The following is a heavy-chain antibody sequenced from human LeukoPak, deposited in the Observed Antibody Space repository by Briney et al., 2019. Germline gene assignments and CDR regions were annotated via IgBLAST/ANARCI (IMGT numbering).Heavy chain of an antibody. J-gene: IGHJ4*02. D-gene: IGHD3-10*01. Sequence: PSETLSLTCTVSGGSISSSSYYWGWIRQPPGKGLEWVGSIYYSWSTYYNPSLKSRVTISVDTSKNQFSLKLSSVTAADTAVYYCARYVWFGESSFDYWGQETLVTVSS. CDR2: IYYSWST. CDR1: GGSISSSSYY. V-gene: IGHV4-39*01. CDR3: ARYVWFGESSFDY.